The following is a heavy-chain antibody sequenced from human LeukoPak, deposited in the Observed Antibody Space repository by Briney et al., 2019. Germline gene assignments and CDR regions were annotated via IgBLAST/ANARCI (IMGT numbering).Heavy chain of an antibody. J-gene: IGHJ2*01. V-gene: IGHV5-51*01. CDR2: IYPGDSDT. Sequence: GESLKISCKGSGYSFTSYWIGWVRQMPGKGLERMGIIYPGDSDTKYSPSFQGQVTISVDKSISTAYLQWSSLKTSDSAMYYCAKGYWYFDLWGRGTLLTVSS. CDR1: GYSFTSYW. CDR3: AKGYWYFDL.